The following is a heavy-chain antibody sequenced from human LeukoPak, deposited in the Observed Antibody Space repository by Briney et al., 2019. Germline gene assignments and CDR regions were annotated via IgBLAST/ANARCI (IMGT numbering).Heavy chain of an antibody. V-gene: IGHV5-51*01. D-gene: IGHD2-2*01. CDR3: ARTMGTSTSSTLDY. Sequence: GESLKISCKGSGYSFTTYWIAWVRQMPGKGLEWMGFIYPGDSDTRYSPSFQGQVTISADKSITTAYLQWSSLKASDTAIYYCARTMGTSTSSTLDYWGQGTLVTVSS. CDR2: IYPGDSDT. J-gene: IGHJ4*02. CDR1: GYSFTTYW.